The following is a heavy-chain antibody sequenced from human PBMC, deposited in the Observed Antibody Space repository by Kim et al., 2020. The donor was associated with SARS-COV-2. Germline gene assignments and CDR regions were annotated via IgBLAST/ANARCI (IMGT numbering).Heavy chain of an antibody. CDR1: GGSFSGYY. J-gene: IGHJ4*02. V-gene: IGHV4-34*01. CDR2: INHSGST. D-gene: IGHD2-2*02. Sequence: SETLSLTCAVYGGSFSGYYWSWIRQPPGKGLEWIGEINHSGSTNYNPSLKSRVTISVDTSKNQFSLKLSSVTAADTAVYYCARGTKPYLFDYWGQGTLVTVSS. CDR3: ARGTKPYLFDY.